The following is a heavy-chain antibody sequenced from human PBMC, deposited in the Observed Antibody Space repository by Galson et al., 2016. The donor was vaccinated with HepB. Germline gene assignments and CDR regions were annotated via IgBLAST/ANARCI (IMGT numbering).Heavy chain of an antibody. V-gene: IGHV3-7*04. CDR2: IHQDGGQR. J-gene: IGHJ4*02. Sequence: SLRLSCAASGFTFSSFWMSWVRQAPGKGLEWVANIHQDGGQRYYGDSVKGRFTVSRDNAKNSLYLHMNSLRVDDTALYYYARRMLVGAGFDYWGQGALVTVSS. CDR3: ARRMLVGAGFDY. CDR1: GFTFSSFW. D-gene: IGHD1-26*01.